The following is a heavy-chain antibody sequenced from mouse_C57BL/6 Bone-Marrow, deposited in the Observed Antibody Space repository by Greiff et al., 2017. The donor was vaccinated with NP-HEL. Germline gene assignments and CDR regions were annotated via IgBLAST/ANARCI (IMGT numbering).Heavy chain of an antibody. V-gene: IGHV1-85*01. D-gene: IGHD1-1*01. Sequence: VQLQQSGPELVKPGASVKLSCKASGYTFTSYDINWVKQRPGQGLEWIGWIYPRDGSTKYNEKFKGKATLTVDTSSSTAYMELHSLTSEDSAVYFCARDYYGSRLYWYFDVWGTGTTVTVSS. CDR2: IYPRDGST. CDR3: ARDYYGSRLYWYFDV. J-gene: IGHJ1*03. CDR1: GYTFTSYD.